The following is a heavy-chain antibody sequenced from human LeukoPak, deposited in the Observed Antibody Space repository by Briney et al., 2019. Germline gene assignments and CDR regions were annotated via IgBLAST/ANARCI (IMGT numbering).Heavy chain of an antibody. CDR2: INPNSGGT. J-gene: IGHJ4*02. CDR1: GYTFTGYY. D-gene: IGHD3-3*01. Sequence: ASVKVSCKASGYTFTGYYMHWVRQAPGQGLEWMGWINPNSGGTNYAQKFQGRVTMTRDTSISTAYMELSRLRSDDTAVYYCAGEITIFGVVLFDYWGQGTLVTVSS. V-gene: IGHV1-2*02. CDR3: AGEITIFGVVLFDY.